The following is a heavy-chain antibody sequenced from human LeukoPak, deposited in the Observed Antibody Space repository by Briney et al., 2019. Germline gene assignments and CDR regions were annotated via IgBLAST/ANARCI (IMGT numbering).Heavy chain of an antibody. CDR2: INPSGGST. V-gene: IGHV1-46*01. CDR3: ARTMVDGGTNY. D-gene: IGHD1-1*01. CDR1: GYTFTSFY. J-gene: IGHJ4*02. Sequence: GASVKVSCKAFGYTFTSFYIHWVRQAPGQGLEWMGKINPSGGSTSYAQKFQGRVTMTRDTSTSTVYMELSSLRSEDTAVYYCARTMVDGGTNYWGRGSLVTVSS.